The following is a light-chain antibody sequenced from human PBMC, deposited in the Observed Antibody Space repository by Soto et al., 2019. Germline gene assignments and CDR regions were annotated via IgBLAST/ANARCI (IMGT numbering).Light chain of an antibody. V-gene: IGKV3-15*01. CDR1: ESVGSN. CDR2: TTS. J-gene: IGKJ1*01. CDR3: QQYNSWPRT. Sequence: EVVMTQSPATLSVSPGERATFSCRASESVGSNLAWYQQKPGQAPSLLIYTTSTRASGVPARFSGSGSGTAFTLTINSLQTEDFGLYYCQQYNSWPRTFGQGTKVEVK.